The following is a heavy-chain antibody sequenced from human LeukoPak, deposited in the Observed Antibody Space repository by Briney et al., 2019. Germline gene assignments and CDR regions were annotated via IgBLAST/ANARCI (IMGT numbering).Heavy chain of an antibody. V-gene: IGHV3-66*01. CDR1: GFTFSSYG. CDR2: IYSGGNT. Sequence: GGSLRLSCAASGFTFSSYGIHWVRQAPGKGLEWVSVIYSGGNTYYADSVKDRFTISRDKSKNTLYLQMSGLRTDDTAVYYCARDTENSTYGWGAFDIWAQGTMVTVSS. J-gene: IGHJ3*02. D-gene: IGHD2/OR15-2a*01. CDR3: ARDTENSTYGWGAFDI.